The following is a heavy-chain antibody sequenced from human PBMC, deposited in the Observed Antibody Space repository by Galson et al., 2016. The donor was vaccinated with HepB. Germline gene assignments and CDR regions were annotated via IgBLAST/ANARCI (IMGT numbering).Heavy chain of an antibody. V-gene: IGHV3-30*18. CDR2: ISYDGRDK. CDR3: AKDMDTAAAGYYFDY. J-gene: IGHJ4*02. Sequence: SLRLSCAASGFTFSSYGMHWVRQAPGKGLEWVAVISYDGRDKYHADSVKGRFTISRDNSKNTLYLQMNSLRAEDTAVYYCAKDMDTAAAGYYFDYWGQGTLVTVSS. CDR1: GFTFSSYG. D-gene: IGHD6-13*01.